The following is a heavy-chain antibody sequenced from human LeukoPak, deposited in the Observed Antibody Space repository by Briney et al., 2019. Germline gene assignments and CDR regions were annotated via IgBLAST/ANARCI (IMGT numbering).Heavy chain of an antibody. CDR1: GISFSSFG. Sequence: GGSLRLSCVASGISFSSFGLHWVRLAPGTGLEWVGFIWYDGINEYYADPAKARFTISKDNSKNTLYLQVNSVRAEDTAVYYCARDSPLTAGPFDPWGQGTLVTVSS. V-gene: IGHV3-33*01. J-gene: IGHJ5*02. CDR2: IWYDGINE. D-gene: IGHD1-14*01. CDR3: ARDSPLTAGPFDP.